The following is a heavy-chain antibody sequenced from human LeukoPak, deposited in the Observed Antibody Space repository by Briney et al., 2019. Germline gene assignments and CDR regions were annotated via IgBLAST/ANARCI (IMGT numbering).Heavy chain of an antibody. CDR3: ARKVVVVAAPGGYFDY. CDR2: INHSGST. V-gene: IGHV4-34*01. CDR1: GGSFSGYY. Sequence: PSETLSLTCAVYGGSFSGYYWSWIRQPPGKGLEWIGEINHSGSTNYNPSLKSRVTISVDKSKNQFSLKLSSVTAADTAVYYCARKVVVVAAPGGYFDYWGQGTLVTVSS. D-gene: IGHD2-15*01. J-gene: IGHJ4*02.